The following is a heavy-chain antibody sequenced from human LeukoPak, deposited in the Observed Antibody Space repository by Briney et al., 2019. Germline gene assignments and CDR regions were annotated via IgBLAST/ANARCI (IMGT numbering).Heavy chain of an antibody. CDR3: ARRFCSSTSCFMWDY. J-gene: IGHJ4*02. CDR2: IYPGDSDT. CDR1: GYSFTDYW. V-gene: IGHV5-51*01. Sequence: GESLKISCQSSGYSFTDYWIVWVRQVPGKGLEWMGIIYPGDSDTRYSPSFQGQVTISADKSIKTAYLQWSSLKASDTAIYYCARRFCSSTSCFMWDYWGQGTLVTVSS. D-gene: IGHD2-2*01.